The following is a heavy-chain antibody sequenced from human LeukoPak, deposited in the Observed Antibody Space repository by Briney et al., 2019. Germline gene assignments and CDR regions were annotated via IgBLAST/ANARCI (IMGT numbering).Heavy chain of an antibody. CDR1: GYSVTNNY. CDR2: FYVGCVT. D-gene: IGHD5-24*01. CDR3: ARGDGYYFFDY. Sequence: PGGSLRLSCAVSGYSVTNNYMSWVRQTPGKGLEWVSVFYVGCVTYYADSVKGRFTISRYNSENTLYLQMKSLRAEDTAVYYCARGDGYYFFDYWGQGTLVTVSS. V-gene: IGHV3-53*01. J-gene: IGHJ4*02.